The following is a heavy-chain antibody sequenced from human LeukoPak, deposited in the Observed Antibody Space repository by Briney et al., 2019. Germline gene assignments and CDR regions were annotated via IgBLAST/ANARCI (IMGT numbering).Heavy chain of an antibody. CDR2: IYYSGST. D-gene: IGHD3-3*01. J-gene: IGHJ5*02. V-gene: IGHV4-39*07. Sequence: SETLSLTCTVSGGSISSSSYYWGWIRQPPGKGLEWIGSIYYSGSTYYNPSLKSRVTISVDTSKNQFSLKLSSVTAADTAVYYCARDSWNNWFDPWGQGTLVTVSS. CDR3: ARDSWNNWFDP. CDR1: GGSISSSSYY.